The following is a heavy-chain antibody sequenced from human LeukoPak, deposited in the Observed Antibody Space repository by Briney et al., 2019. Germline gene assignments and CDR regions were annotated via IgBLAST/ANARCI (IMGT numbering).Heavy chain of an antibody. CDR3: AKGPTYSSSSLFDY. CDR2: ISWNGGTI. CDR1: GFTFHDYA. Sequence: GGSLRLSCAASGFTFHDYAMHWVRQASGKGLEWVSGISWNGGTIDYADSVKGRFTISRDNAKNSLYLQMNSLRPEDMALYYCAKGPTYSSSSLFDYWGQGILVAVSS. V-gene: IGHV3-9*03. J-gene: IGHJ4*02. D-gene: IGHD6-6*01.